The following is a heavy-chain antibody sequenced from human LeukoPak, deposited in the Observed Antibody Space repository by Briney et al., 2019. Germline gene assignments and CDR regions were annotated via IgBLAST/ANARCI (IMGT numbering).Heavy chain of an antibody. J-gene: IGHJ6*03. D-gene: IGHD1-1*01. CDR2: ISAYNGNT. Sequence: GASVQVSCKASGYTFTSYGIGWVRRAPGQGLEWMGWISAYNGNTNYAQKLQGRVTMTTDTSTSTAYMELRSLRSDDTAVYYCARRTTGTTGYYYYMDVWGKGTTVTVAS. V-gene: IGHV1-18*01. CDR3: ARRTTGTTGYYYYMDV. CDR1: GYTFTSYG.